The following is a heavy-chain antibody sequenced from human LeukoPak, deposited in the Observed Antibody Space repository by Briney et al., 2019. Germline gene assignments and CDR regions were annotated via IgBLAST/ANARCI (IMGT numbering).Heavy chain of an antibody. CDR3: ASSGYYYDSSGYDYYYYMDV. CDR1: GYTFTCYY. V-gene: IGHV1-2*02. J-gene: IGHJ6*03. Sequence: ASVKVSCKASGYTFTCYYMHWVRQAPGQGLEWMGWINPNSGGTNYAQKFQGRVTMTRDTSISTAYMELSRLRSDDTAVYYCASSGYYYDSSGYDYYYYMDVWGKGTTVTVSS. D-gene: IGHD3-22*01. CDR2: INPNSGGT.